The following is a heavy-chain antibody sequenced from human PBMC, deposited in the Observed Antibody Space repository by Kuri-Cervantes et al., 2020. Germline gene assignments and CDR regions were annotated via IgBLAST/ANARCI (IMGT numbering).Heavy chain of an antibody. CDR3: ARGRYSSGWRPSYYFDY. CDR1: GFTFGSYG. CDR2: ISYDGSNK. Sequence: GGSLRLSCAASGFTFGSYGMHWVRQAPGKGLEWVAVISYDGSNKYYADSVKGRFTISRDNSKNTLYLQMNSLRAEDTAVYYCARGRYSSGWRPSYYFDYWGQGTLVTVSS. D-gene: IGHD6-19*01. V-gene: IGHV3-30*03. J-gene: IGHJ4*02.